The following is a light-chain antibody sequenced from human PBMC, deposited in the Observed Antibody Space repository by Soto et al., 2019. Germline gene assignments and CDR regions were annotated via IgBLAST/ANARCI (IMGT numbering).Light chain of an antibody. V-gene: IGKV3-20*01. J-gene: IGKJ1*01. Sequence: IVLTQSPCTLSLSPGERATLSCRASQSVSSSYLAWYQQKPGQAPRLLIYGASSRATGIPDRFSGSGSGTDFTLTISRLEPEDFAVYYCQQYGSSRTWTFGQGTKVDIK. CDR3: QQYGSSRTWT. CDR2: GAS. CDR1: QSVSSSY.